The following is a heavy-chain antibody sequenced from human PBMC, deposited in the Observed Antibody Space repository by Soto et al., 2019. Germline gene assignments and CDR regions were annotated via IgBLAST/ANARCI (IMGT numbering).Heavy chain of an antibody. D-gene: IGHD6-13*01. Sequence: EVQLVESGGGLVQPGGSLRLSCAASGITFSRYWMHWVRQAPGKGLVWVSRINSDGSSTSYADSVKGRFTISRDNAKNTLYRQMTSLRAEDTAVYSGAGGYNSSWFFDIWGQGTMVTVSS. CDR2: INSDGSST. V-gene: IGHV3-74*01. CDR3: AGGYNSSWFFDI. CDR1: GITFSRYW. J-gene: IGHJ3*02.